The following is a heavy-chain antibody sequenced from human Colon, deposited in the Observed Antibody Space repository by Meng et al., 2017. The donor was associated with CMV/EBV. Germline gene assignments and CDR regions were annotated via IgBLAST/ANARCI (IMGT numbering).Heavy chain of an antibody. CDR1: GFTFSSYA. CDR3: TRVKKGLEGQTTFEN. D-gene: IGHD1-7*01. Sequence: GGSLRLSCAASGFTFSSYAMSWVRQAPGKGLEWVARIRTEVHSYSTLYAASVEGRFSISRDDLKNSVFLQMNSLKTEDTAVYYCTRVKKGLEGQTTFENWGQGTLVTVSS. CDR2: IRTEVHSYST. J-gene: IGHJ4*02. V-gene: IGHV3-72*01.